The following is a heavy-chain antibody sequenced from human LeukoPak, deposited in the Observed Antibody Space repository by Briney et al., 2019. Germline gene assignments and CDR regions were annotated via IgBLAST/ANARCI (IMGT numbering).Heavy chain of an antibody. V-gene: IGHV4-59*08. J-gene: IGHJ4*02. Sequence: SETLSLTCTVSGGSISSYYWSWIRQPPGKGLEWIGYIYYSGSTNYNPSLKSRVTISVDTSKNQFSLKLSSVTAADTAVYYCARHLHDSSIYFDYWRQGTLVTVSP. CDR3: ARHLHDSSIYFDY. CDR1: GGSISSYY. CDR2: IYYSGST. D-gene: IGHD3-22*01.